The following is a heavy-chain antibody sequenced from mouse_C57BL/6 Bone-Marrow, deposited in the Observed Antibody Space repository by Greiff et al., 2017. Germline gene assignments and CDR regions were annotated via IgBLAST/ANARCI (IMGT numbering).Heavy chain of an antibody. Sequence: EVKLMESGGGLVKPGGSLKLSCAASGFTFSSYAMSWVRQTPEKRLEWVATISDGGSYTYYPDNVKGRFTISRDNAKNYRYLQMSHRKSEDTAMYYCARQAIYDGYYVVDYWGQGTTLTVSS. CDR3: ARQAIYDGYYVVDY. D-gene: IGHD2-3*01. V-gene: IGHV5-4*03. J-gene: IGHJ2*01. CDR2: ISDGGSYT. CDR1: GFTFSSYA.